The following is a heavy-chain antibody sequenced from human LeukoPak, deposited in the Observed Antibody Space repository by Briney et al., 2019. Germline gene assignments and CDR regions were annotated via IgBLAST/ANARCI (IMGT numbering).Heavy chain of an antibody. J-gene: IGHJ4*02. Sequence: GSSVKVSCKASGGTFSSYAISWVRQAPGQGLEWLGGIIPIFGTANYAQKFQGRVTITADESTSTAYMELSSLRSEDTAVYYCAGMRRSRDVLRYFDWLPSGFDYWGQGTLVTVSS. D-gene: IGHD3-9*01. V-gene: IGHV1-69*01. CDR3: AGMRRSRDVLRYFDWLPSGFDY. CDR2: IIPIFGTA. CDR1: GGTFSSYA.